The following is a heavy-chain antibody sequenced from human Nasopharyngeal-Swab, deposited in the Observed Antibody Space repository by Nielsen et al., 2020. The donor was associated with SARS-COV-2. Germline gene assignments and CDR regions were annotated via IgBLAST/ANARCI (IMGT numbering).Heavy chain of an antibody. CDR2: ISGTGGRT. CDR3: VKHQGSSSDQ. Sequence: GESLKISCVGTGFTFSSFWMNWVRQAPGKGLEWVSGISGTGGRTYYADSVKGRFTISRDNAKNTLYLQMNSLRVDDTAVYYCVKHQGSSSDQWGQGTLVTVSS. J-gene: IGHJ4*02. V-gene: IGHV3-23*01. CDR1: GFTFSSFW.